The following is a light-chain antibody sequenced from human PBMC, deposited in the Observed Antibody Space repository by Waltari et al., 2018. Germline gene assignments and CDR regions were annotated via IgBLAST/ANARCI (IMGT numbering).Light chain of an antibody. J-gene: IGKJ1*01. V-gene: IGKV3-15*01. CDR1: QGISSD. Sequence: SFRASQGISSDLAWYQHKPGQAPRLLIFGASTRATGVPARFSGSGSGTEFTLTISSLQSEDFGVYYCQQSKIWPAFGQGTKVEIK. CDR3: QQSKIWPA. CDR2: GAS.